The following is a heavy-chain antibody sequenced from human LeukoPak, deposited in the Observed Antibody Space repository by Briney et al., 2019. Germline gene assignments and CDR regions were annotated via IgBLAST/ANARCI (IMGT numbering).Heavy chain of an antibody. Sequence: PSETLSLTCAVSGYSISSGYYWGWIRQPPGKGLEWIGSIYHSGSTYYNPSLKSRVTISVDTSKNQFSLKLSSVIAADTAVYYCAGTPTSGSFDYWGQGTLVTVSS. V-gene: IGHV4-38-2*01. J-gene: IGHJ4*02. CDR1: GYSISSGYY. CDR2: IYHSGST. D-gene: IGHD1-26*01. CDR3: AGTPTSGSFDY.